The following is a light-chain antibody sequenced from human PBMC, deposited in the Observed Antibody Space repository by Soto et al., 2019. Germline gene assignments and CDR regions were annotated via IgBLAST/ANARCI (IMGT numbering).Light chain of an antibody. J-gene: IGKJ3*01. CDR3: RHDAFLFT. CDR1: QSVSSSY. Sequence: EIVLTQSPGTLSLSPGERATLSCRASQSVSSSYIAWYQQKPGHAPRLLIYGASNMATGIPERFSGSGSGTDFTPTISTLEPEVLAVYYCRHDAFLFTFGPGTKVYIK. V-gene: IGKV3-20*01. CDR2: GAS.